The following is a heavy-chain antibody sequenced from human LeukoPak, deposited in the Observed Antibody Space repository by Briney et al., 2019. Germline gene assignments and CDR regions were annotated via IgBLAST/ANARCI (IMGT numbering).Heavy chain of an antibody. CDR1: GGSIISDYSY. D-gene: IGHD5-18*01. Sequence: ETLSLTCTVSGGSIISDYSYWNWIRQAPGKGLEWVSAISGSGGSTYYADSVKGRFTISRDNSKNTLYLQMNSLRAEDTAVYYCAKDFYTAIGNFEDYWGQGTLVTVSS. CDR3: AKDFYTAIGNFEDY. J-gene: IGHJ4*02. CDR2: ISGSGGST. V-gene: IGHV3-23*01.